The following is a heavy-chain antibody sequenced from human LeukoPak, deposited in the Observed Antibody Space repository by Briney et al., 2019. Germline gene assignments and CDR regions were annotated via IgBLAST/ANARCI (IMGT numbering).Heavy chain of an antibody. V-gene: IGHV1-2*02. CDR1: GYTFTGYY. D-gene: IGHD3-22*01. CDR2: INPNRGGT. J-gene: IGHJ4*02. CDR3: ARFDYYDSSGYPLDY. Sequence: ASVKVSCKASGYTFTGYYIHWVRQAPGQGLEWMGWINPNRGGTNYAQKFQGRVTMTRDTSIGTAYMELSRLRSDDTAVYYCARFDYYDSSGYPLDYWGQGTLVTVSS.